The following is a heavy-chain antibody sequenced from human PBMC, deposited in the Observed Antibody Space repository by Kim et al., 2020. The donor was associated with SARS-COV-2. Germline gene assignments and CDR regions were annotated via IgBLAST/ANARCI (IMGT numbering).Heavy chain of an antibody. D-gene: IGHD2-21*02. V-gene: IGHV3-33*01. CDR2: IWYDGSNK. Sequence: GGSLRLSCAASGFTFSSYGMHWVRQAPGKGLEWVAVIWYDGSNKYYADSVKGRFTISRDNSKNTLYLQMNSLRAEDTAVYYCAREGWDNCGGDCYSLLFDYWGQGTLVTVSS. CDR3: AREGWDNCGGDCYSLLFDY. CDR1: GFTFSSYG. J-gene: IGHJ4*02.